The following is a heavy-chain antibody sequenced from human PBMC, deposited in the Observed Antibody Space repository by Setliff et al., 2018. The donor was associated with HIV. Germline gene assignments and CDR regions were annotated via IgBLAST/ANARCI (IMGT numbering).Heavy chain of an antibody. D-gene: IGHD3-3*01. CDR2: IYWDDDK. Sequence: SGPTLVNPTQTLTLTCSFSGFSLSSSGEGVGWIRQPPGKALEWLTLIYWDDDKRYSPSLRSRLTITKDTSKNQVVLTMTNMDPVDTATYYCAKAQWLLSHWGFDPWGQGTLVTVSS. V-gene: IGHV2-5*02. CDR1: GFSLSSSGEG. CDR3: AKAQWLLSHWGFDP. J-gene: IGHJ5*02.